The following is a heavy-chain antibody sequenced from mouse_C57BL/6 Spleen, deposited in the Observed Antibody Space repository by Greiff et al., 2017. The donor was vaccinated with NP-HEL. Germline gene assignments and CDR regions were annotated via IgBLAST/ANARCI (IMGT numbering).Heavy chain of an antibody. CDR3: ARTITTVVDYAMDY. J-gene: IGHJ4*01. Sequence: VKLQQSGAELVRPGTSVKVSCKASGYAFTNYLIEWVKQRPGQGLEWIGVINPGSGGTNYNEKFKGKATLTADKSSSTAYMQLSSLTSEDSAVYFCARTITTVVDYAMDYWGQGTSVTVSS. CDR2: INPGSGGT. CDR1: GYAFTNYL. V-gene: IGHV1-54*01. D-gene: IGHD1-1*01.